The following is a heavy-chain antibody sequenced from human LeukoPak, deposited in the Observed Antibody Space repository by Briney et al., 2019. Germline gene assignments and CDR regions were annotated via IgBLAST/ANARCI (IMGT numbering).Heavy chain of an antibody. CDR1: GYTFTSYG. CDR3: TRDLRRGSSSWYVSGGDY. CDR2: ITAYNDNT. Sequence: ASVKVSCKASGYTFTSYGISWVRQAPGQGLEWMGWITAYNDNTYYAQKLQGRVTMTTDTSTSTAYMELRSLRSDDTAVYYCTRDLRRGSSSWYVSGGDYWGQGTLVTVSS. J-gene: IGHJ4*02. V-gene: IGHV1-18*01. D-gene: IGHD6-13*01.